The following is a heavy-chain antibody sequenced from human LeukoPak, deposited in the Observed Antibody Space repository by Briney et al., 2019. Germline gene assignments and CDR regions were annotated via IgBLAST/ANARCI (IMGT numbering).Heavy chain of an antibody. Sequence: GGSLRLSCATSGFTFSGSVMQWVRQASGKGLEWVGRIRSKANSYATAYAASVKGRFTISRDDSKNTAYLQMNSLKTEDTAVYYCTRINRPTTVYAFDIWGQGTMVTVSS. CDR2: IRSKANSYAT. V-gene: IGHV3-73*01. J-gene: IGHJ3*02. CDR3: TRINRPTTVYAFDI. D-gene: IGHD4-17*01. CDR1: GFTFSGSV.